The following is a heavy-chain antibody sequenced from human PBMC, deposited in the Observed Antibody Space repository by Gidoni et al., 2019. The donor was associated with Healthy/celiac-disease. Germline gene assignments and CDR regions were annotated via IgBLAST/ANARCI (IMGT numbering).Heavy chain of an antibody. CDR3: AKDWVSYYGSGSSNWFDP. CDR2: ISGSGGSK. V-gene: IGHV3-23*01. CDR1: GFTFSSYA. D-gene: IGHD3-10*01. Sequence: EVQLLESGGGLVQPGGSLRLSWSASGFTFSSYAMSWVRQAPGEGLEWVSAISGSGGSKYYADSVKGRFTISRDNSKNTLYLQMNSLRAEDTAVYYCAKDWVSYYGSGSSNWFDPWGQGTLVTVSS. J-gene: IGHJ5*02.